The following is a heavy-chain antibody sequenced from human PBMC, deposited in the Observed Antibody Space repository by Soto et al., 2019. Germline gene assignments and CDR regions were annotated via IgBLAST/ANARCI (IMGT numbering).Heavy chain of an antibody. V-gene: IGHV3-74*01. J-gene: IGHJ6*02. Sequence: EVKVVESGGGLVQPGGSLRLSCAASGFTFTTYWMHWVRQVPGKGLVWVSRIKGDGSSLSYADSVKGRYTISRDNAENTGYLQMGSLRADDTAVYYCARGLKNYYGVDVWGQGTTVTVSS. CDR1: GFTFTTYW. CDR2: IKGDGSSL. CDR3: ARGLKNYYGVDV.